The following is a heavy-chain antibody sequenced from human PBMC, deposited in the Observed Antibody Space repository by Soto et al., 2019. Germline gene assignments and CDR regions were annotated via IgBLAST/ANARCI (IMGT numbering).Heavy chain of an antibody. CDR2: IYYSGST. CDR1: GGSISSSSYY. J-gene: IGHJ6*02. V-gene: IGHV4-39*07. D-gene: IGHD6-19*01. Sequence: SETLSLTCTVSGGSISSSSYYWGWIRQPPGKGLEWIGSIYYSGSTYYNPSLKSRVTISVDTSKNQFSLKLSSVTAADTAVYYCARAPTTAYSSGWYQGYYYYGMDVWGQGTTVTVS. CDR3: ARAPTTAYSSGWYQGYYYYGMDV.